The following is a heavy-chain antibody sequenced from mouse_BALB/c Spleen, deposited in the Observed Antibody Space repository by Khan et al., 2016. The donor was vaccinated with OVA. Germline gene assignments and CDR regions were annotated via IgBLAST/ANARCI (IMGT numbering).Heavy chain of an antibody. CDR3: ASQPYYHYYNMDY. D-gene: IGHD2-10*01. J-gene: IGHJ4*01. V-gene: IGHV2-6-1*01. CDR1: GFSLTNYG. CDR2: IWSDGSA. Sequence: QVQLKQSGPGLVAPSQSLSITCTISGFSLTNYGVHWVRQPPGKGLVWLVVIWSDGSATYNSALKSRLSISKDNSKSQVFLKMHRLQPDATATYYCASQPYYHYYNMDYWGQGTSVTVSS.